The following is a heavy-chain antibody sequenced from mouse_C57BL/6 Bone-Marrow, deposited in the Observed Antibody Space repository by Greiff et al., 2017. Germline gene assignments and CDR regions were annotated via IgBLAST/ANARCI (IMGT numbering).Heavy chain of an antibody. Sequence: QVQLQQSGAELARPGASVKLSCKASGYTFTSYGISWVKQRTGQGLEWIGEIYPRSGSTYYNEKFKGKATLTADKSSSAAYMELRSLTSEDSAVYFCARECYSWDFAVWGTGTSVTVSA. J-gene: IGHJ1*03. CDR3: ARECYSWDFAV. V-gene: IGHV1-81*01. CDR2: IYPRSGST. CDR1: GYTFTSYG. D-gene: IGHD2-12*01.